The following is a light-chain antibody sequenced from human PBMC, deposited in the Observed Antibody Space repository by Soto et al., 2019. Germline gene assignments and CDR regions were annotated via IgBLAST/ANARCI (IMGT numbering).Light chain of an antibody. CDR2: GNS. Sequence: QSVLTQPPSVSGAPGQRVTISCTGSSSNIGAGYDVHWYQQLPGTAPKLLIYGNSNRPSGVPDRFSGSKSGTSASLAITGLQAEDEADYYCQSYDSSPHVVFGGGTKLIVL. V-gene: IGLV1-40*01. CDR1: SSNIGAGYD. CDR3: QSYDSSPHVV. J-gene: IGLJ2*01.